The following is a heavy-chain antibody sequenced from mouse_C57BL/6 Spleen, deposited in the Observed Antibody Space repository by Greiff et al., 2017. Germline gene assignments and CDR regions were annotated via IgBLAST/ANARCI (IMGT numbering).Heavy chain of an antibody. V-gene: IGHV1-82*01. CDR3: ASYYGSSFYYAMDY. D-gene: IGHD1-1*01. Sequence: VQGVESGPELVKPGASVKISCKASGYAFSSSWMNWVKQRPGKGLEWIGRIYPGDGDTNYNGKFKGKATLTADKSSSTAYMQLSSLTSEDSAVYFCASYYGSSFYYAMDYWGQGTSVTVSS. J-gene: IGHJ4*01. CDR1: GYAFSSSW. CDR2: IYPGDGDT.